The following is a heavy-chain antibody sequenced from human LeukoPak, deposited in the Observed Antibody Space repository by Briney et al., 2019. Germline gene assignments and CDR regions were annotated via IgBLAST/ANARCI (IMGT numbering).Heavy chain of an antibody. CDR1: GSTFSSYA. CDR2: TRNKANSYTT. J-gene: IGHJ4*02. Sequence: GGSLRLSCAASGSTFSSYAMSWVRQAPGKGLEWVGRTRNKANSYTTEYAASVKGRFTISRDDSKNSLYLQMNSLKTEDTAVYYCAKGAECSGGSCRSTFDYWGQGTLVTVSS. V-gene: IGHV3-72*01. CDR3: AKGAECSGGSCRSTFDY. D-gene: IGHD2-15*01.